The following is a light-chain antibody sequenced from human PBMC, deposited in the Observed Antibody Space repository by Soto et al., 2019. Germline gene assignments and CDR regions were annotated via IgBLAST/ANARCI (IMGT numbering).Light chain of an antibody. CDR3: TSYTTSSTYV. J-gene: IGLJ1*01. Sequence: QSALTQPASVSGSPGQSIAISCTGTSSDVGGYNYVSWYQQHPGKAPKHMLYDVAIRPSGVSDRFSGSKSGNTASLTISGLQAEDEADYYCTSYTTSSTYVFGTGTKVTVL. V-gene: IGLV2-14*01. CDR2: DVA. CDR1: SSDVGGYNY.